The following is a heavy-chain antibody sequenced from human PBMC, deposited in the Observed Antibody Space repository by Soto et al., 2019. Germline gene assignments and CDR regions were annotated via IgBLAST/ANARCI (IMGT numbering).Heavy chain of an antibody. V-gene: IGHV1-69*13. CDR3: AREGSSGWSTAPS. Sequence: ASVKVSCKASGGTFSSYAISWVRQAPGQGLEWMGGIIPIFGTANYAQKFQGRVTITADESTSTAYMELSSLRSEDTAVYYCAREGSSGWSTAPSWGQGTLVTVSS. J-gene: IGHJ4*02. D-gene: IGHD6-19*01. CDR1: GGTFSSYA. CDR2: IIPIFGTA.